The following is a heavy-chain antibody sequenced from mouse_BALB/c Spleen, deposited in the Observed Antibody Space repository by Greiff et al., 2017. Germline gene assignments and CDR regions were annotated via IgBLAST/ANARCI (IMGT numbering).Heavy chain of an antibody. CDR1: GYAFTNYL. CDR3: ASPIITTRAMDY. CDR2: INPGSGGT. Sequence: QVQLKQSGAELVRPGTSVKVSCKASGYAFTNYLIEWVKQRPGQGLEWIGVINPGSGGTNYNEKFKGKATLTADKSSSTAYMQLSSLTSDDSAVYFCASPIITTRAMDYWGQGTSVTVSS. V-gene: IGHV1-54*01. D-gene: IGHD1-1*01. J-gene: IGHJ4*01.